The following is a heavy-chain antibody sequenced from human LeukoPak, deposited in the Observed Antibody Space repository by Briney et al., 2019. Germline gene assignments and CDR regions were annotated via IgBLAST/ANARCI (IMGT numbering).Heavy chain of an antibody. CDR3: ARAGDTADAFDI. CDR1: GGSISGYY. CDR2: IYYSGST. Sequence: PSETLSLTCTVSGGSISGYYWSWIRQPPGKGLEWTGCIYYSGSTNYNPSLKSRVTISVDTSKNQFSLKLSSVTAADTAVYYCARAGDTADAFDIWGQGTMVTVSS. J-gene: IGHJ3*02. D-gene: IGHD2-21*02. V-gene: IGHV4-59*01.